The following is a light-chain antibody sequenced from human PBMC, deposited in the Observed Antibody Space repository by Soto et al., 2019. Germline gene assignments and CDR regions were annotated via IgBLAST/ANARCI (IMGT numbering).Light chain of an antibody. CDR1: QSISSW. Sequence: SCWASQSISSWLAWYQQKPGKAPKLLIYKASSLESGVPSRFSGSGSGTEFTLTISSLQPDDFATYYCQQYNSYPWTFGQGTKVDIK. V-gene: IGKV1-5*03. CDR3: QQYNSYPWT. CDR2: KAS. J-gene: IGKJ1*01.